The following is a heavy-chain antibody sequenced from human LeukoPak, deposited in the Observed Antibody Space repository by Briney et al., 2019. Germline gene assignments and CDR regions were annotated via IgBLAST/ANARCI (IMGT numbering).Heavy chain of an antibody. V-gene: IGHV4-59*08. CDR1: GGSISSYY. D-gene: IGHD2-15*01. J-gene: IGHJ5*02. CDR3: ASACSGGSCYRGWFDP. CDR2: IYYSGST. Sequence: SETLSLTCTVSGGSISSYYWSWIRQPPGKGLEWIGYIYYSGSTNYNPSLKSRVTISVDTSKNQFSLKLSSVTAADTAVYYCASACSGGSCYRGWFDPWGQGTLVTVSS.